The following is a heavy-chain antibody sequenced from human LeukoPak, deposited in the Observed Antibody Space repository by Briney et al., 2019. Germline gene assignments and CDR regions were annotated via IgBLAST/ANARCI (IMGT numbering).Heavy chain of an antibody. CDR2: INAGNGNT. CDR3: ARGPPLYCSSTSCYMDYFDY. CDR1: GYTFTSYA. D-gene: IGHD2-2*02. Sequence: ASVKVSCKASGYTFTSYAMHWVRQVPGQRLEWMGWINAGNGNTKYSQKFQGRVTITRDTSASTAYMELSSLRSEGTAVYYCARGPPLYCSSTSCYMDYFDYWGQGTLVTVSS. J-gene: IGHJ4*02. V-gene: IGHV1-3*01.